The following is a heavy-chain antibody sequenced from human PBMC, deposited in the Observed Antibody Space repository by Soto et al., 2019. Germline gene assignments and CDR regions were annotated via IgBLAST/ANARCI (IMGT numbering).Heavy chain of an antibody. CDR1: GGSVSSGSYY. D-gene: IGHD6-6*01. CDR3: ARKERGFWGSSVTFDY. CDR2: IYYSGST. J-gene: IGHJ4*02. V-gene: IGHV4-61*01. Sequence: QVQLQESGPGLVKPSETLSLTCTVSGGSVSSGSYYWGWIRQPPGKGLEWIGYIYYSGSTNYNPSLKSRVTISVDTSKNQFSLKLSSVTAADTAVYYCARKERGFWGSSVTFDYWGQGTLVTVSS.